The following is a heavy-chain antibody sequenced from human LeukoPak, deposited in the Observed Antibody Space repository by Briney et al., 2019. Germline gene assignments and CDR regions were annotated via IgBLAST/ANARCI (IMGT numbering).Heavy chain of an antibody. J-gene: IGHJ5*02. CDR2: IKQDGSEK. CDR1: GFTFDEYG. D-gene: IGHD3-10*01. CDR3: ARVVYNWFDP. Sequence: GGSLRLSCAASGFTFDEYGMNWVRQAPGKGLEWVANIKQDGSEKYYVDSVKGRFTISRDNAKNSLYLQMNSLRAEDTAVYYCARVVYNWFDPWGQGTLVTVSS. V-gene: IGHV3-7*01.